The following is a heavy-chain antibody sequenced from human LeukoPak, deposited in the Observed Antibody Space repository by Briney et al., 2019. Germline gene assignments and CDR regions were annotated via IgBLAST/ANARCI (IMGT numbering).Heavy chain of an antibody. J-gene: IGHJ3*02. CDR2: IYYSGST. CDR1: GGSISSYY. CDR3: ARVFIYDFWSGYPPENNAFDI. Sequence: SETLSLTCTVSGGSISSYYWSWIRQPPGKGLEWIGYIYYSGSTNYNPSLKSRVTISVDTSKNQFSLKLSSVTAADTAVYYCARVFIYDFWSGYPPENNAFDIWAKGQWSPSLQ. V-gene: IGHV4-59*01. D-gene: IGHD3-3*01.